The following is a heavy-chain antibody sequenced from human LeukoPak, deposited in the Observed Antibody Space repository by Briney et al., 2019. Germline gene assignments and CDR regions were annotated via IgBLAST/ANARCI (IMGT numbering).Heavy chain of an antibody. Sequence: PGGSLRLSCAASGFTLSSYSMNWVRQAPGKGLEWVSSISSSSSYIYYADSVKGRFTISRDNAKNSLYLQMNSLRAEDTAVYYCASDEGRGYYFDYWGQGTLVTVSS. V-gene: IGHV3-21*01. CDR2: ISSSSSYI. CDR3: ASDEGRGYYFDY. CDR1: GFTLSSYS. D-gene: IGHD3-10*01. J-gene: IGHJ4*02.